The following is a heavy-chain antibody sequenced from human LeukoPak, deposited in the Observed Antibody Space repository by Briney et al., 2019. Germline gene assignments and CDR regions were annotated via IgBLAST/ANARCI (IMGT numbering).Heavy chain of an antibody. CDR2: IYYSGST. CDR3: ARIRNWPITTKDASDI. J-gene: IGHJ3*02. D-gene: IGHD1-20*01. Sequence: PSETLSLTCTVSGGSISSSSYYWGWIRQPPGKGLEWIGSIYYSGSTYYNPSLKSRVTISVDTSKNQFSLKLSSVTAADTAVYYCARIRNWPITTKDASDIWGQGTMVTVSS. V-gene: IGHV4-39*01. CDR1: GGSISSSSYY.